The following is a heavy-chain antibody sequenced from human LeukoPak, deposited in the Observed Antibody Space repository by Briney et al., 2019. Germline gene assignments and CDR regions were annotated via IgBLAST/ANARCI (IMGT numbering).Heavy chain of an antibody. V-gene: IGHV1-46*01. CDR3: ARHRSFGSVDTAMRY. J-gene: IGHJ4*02. D-gene: IGHD5-18*01. Sequence: AASVKVSCKASGYTFTSYYMHWVRQAPGQGLEWMGIINPSGGSTSYAQKFQGRVTMTRDTSTSTVYMELSSLRSEDTAVYYCARHRSFGSVDTAMRYWGQGTLVTVSS. CDR1: GYTFTSYY. CDR2: INPSGGST.